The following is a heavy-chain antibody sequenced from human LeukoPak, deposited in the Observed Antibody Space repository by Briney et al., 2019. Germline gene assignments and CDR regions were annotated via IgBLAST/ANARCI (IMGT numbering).Heavy chain of an antibody. D-gene: IGHD3-10*01. Sequence: GGSLRLSCAASGFTFSSSWMSWVRQAPGKGLERVATIKEDGSEKYHLDSVKGRFTISRDNAKNSLDLQMNSLRAEDTAVYYCARGAWSSGGRYYLDYWGQGTLVTVSS. CDR1: GFTFSSSW. CDR2: IKEDGSEK. CDR3: ARGAWSSGGRYYLDY. J-gene: IGHJ4*02. V-gene: IGHV3-7*04.